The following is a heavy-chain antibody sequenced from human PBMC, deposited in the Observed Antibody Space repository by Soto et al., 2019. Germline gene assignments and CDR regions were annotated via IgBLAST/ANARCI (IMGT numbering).Heavy chain of an antibody. D-gene: IGHD1-26*01. V-gene: IGHV3-23*01. Sequence: GRSRRLSRVASEFNFSSFSIALVRHAPGRGLEWDSVICASGGSSRYADSRIGRFTIYRYNSKNTVSLKMNSLRSEDTALYYCAKLMSGVGASSAFDLWGKGTMVPVSS. CDR2: ICASGGSS. CDR3: AKLMSGVGASSAFDL. J-gene: IGHJ3*01. CDR1: EFNFSSFS.